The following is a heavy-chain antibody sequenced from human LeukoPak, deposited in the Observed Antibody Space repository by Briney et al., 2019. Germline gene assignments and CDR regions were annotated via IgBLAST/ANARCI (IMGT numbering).Heavy chain of an antibody. CDR2: VDPEDGET. CDR1: GYTFTSYY. V-gene: IGHV1-69-2*01. Sequence: ASVKVSCKASGYTFTSYYMHWVRQAPGQGLEWMGRVDPEDGETIYAEKFQGRVTITADTSTDTAYMELSSLRSEDTAVYYCATAAPDSSSPDYWGQGTLVTVSS. D-gene: IGHD6-13*01. J-gene: IGHJ4*02. CDR3: ATAAPDSSSPDY.